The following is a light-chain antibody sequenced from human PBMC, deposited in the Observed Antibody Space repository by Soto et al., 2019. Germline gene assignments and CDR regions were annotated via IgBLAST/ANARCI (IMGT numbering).Light chain of an antibody. Sequence: QLVLTQPASVSGSPGQSITLSCTGSSSDVGGYDYVSWYQQHPDKAPKLMIYEVSNRPSGVSNRFSGSKSGNTASLTISGLQAEDEADYYCSSYTSSSTLVFGRGTKLTVL. J-gene: IGLJ2*01. V-gene: IGLV2-14*01. CDR3: SSYTSSSTLV. CDR2: EVS. CDR1: SSDVGGYDY.